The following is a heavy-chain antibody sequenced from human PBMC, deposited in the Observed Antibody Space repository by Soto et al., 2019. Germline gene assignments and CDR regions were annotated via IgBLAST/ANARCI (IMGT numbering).Heavy chain of an antibody. CDR2: ISGSGGRT. D-gene: IGHD6-13*01. Sequence: GGSLRLSCAASELTFSNYAMSWVRQAPGKGLEWVSAISGSGGRTYYADSVKGRFTISRDNSRNTLHLQMNSLRVEDTAVYYCAKTLLSTSWYGLHDYVSQGTLVTVSS. CDR1: ELTFSNYA. J-gene: IGHJ4*02. V-gene: IGHV3-23*01. CDR3: AKTLLSTSWYGLHDY.